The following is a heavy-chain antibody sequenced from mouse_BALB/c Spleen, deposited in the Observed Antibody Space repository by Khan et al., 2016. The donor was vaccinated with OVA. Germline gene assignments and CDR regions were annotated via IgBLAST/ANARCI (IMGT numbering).Heavy chain of an antibody. J-gene: IGHJ3*01. Sequence: QVQLKESGAELARPGASVKLSCKASGYTFTDYYINWMRQRTGQGLEWIGEIYPGSDNIFYNEKFKGKATLTDDKSSRTAYMQLSSLTSEDSAVYFCAREWAAWFPYWGQGTLVTVSA. CDR1: GYTFTDYY. V-gene: IGHV1-77*01. CDR3: AREWAAWFPY. CDR2: IYPGSDNI.